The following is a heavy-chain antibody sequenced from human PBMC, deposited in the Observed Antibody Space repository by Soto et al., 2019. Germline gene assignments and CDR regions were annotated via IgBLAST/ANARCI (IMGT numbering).Heavy chain of an antibody. CDR3: AASIFYYGMDV. V-gene: IGHV5-51*01. J-gene: IGHJ6*02. CDR2: IYTGDSDT. Sequence: GESLKIFCKGFGYASTTYWIGWVRQMPGKGPEWMGIIYTGDSDTQYNPSFQSQVTISADKSITTTYLQWSSLKASDTAIYYCAASIFYYGMDVWGQGTTVTVSS. CDR1: GYASTTYW.